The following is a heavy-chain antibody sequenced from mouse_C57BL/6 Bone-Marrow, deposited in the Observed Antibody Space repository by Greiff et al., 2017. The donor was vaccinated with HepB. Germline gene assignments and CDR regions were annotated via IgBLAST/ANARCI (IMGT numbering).Heavy chain of an antibody. D-gene: IGHD2-5*01. CDR1: GFNIKDDY. Sequence: VQLQQSGAELVRPGASVKLSCTASGFNIKDDYMHWVKQRPEQGLEWIGWIDPENGDTEYAAKFQGKATITADTSSNTAYLQLSSLTSEDNAVYYCTTAYYSNYVSVLWFAYWGQGTLVTVSA. CDR3: TTAYYSNYVSVLWFAY. CDR2: IDPENGDT. V-gene: IGHV14-4*01. J-gene: IGHJ3*01.